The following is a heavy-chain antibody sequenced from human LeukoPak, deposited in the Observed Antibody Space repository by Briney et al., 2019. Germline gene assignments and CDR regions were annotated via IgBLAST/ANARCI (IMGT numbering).Heavy chain of an antibody. CDR3: ANWGGYGSGSIFDY. D-gene: IGHD3-10*01. V-gene: IGHV1-2*02. CDR1: GYTFTCYY. J-gene: IGHJ4*02. CDR2: INPTSGGT. Sequence: GASVKVSCKASGYTFTCYYMNWVRQAPGEGLEWMGWINPTSGGTNYAQKFQGRVTMTRDTSISTAYMELSRLRSDDTAVYYCANWGGYGSGSIFDYWGQGTPVTVSS.